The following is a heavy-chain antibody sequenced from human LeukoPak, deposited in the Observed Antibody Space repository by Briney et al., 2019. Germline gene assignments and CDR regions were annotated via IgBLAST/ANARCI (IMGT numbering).Heavy chain of an antibody. CDR3: ASGGPMAAAGFLDY. V-gene: IGHV3-23*01. D-gene: IGHD6-13*01. CDR1: GFTFSSDA. J-gene: IGHJ4*02. Sequence: GGSLRLSCAASGFTFSSDAMSWVRQAPGKGLEWVSAISGSGGSTYYADSVKGRFTISRDNSKNTLYLQMNSLRAEDTAVYYCASGGPMAAAGFLDYWGQGTLVTVSS. CDR2: ISGSGGST.